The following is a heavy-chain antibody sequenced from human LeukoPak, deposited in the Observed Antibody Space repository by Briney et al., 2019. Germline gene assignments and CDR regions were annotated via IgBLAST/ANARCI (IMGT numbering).Heavy chain of an antibody. Sequence: ASVKVSCKASGGTFSSYAISWVRQAPGQGLEWMGGIIPIFGTANYAQKFQGRVTITADKSTSTAYMELSRLRSDDTAVYYCARGYSSSWSSYFDYWGQGTLVTVSS. J-gene: IGHJ4*02. V-gene: IGHV1-69*06. CDR2: IIPIFGTA. D-gene: IGHD6-13*01. CDR1: GGTFSSYA. CDR3: ARGYSSSWSSYFDY.